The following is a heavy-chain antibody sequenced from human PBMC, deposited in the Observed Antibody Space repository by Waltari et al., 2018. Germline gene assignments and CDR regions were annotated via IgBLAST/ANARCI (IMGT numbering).Heavy chain of an antibody. CDR3: ARHGRDENFDGLFTDSFDT. J-gene: IGHJ3*02. CDR1: GDSITSNSFF. CDR2: FSYRGKT. Sequence: QLLLLESGPGLVKPSETLSLTCSVTGDSITSNSFFWGWIRQPPGKGLEWIGSFSYRGKTYSNPSLKARVTLSADTSKNQFSLGLTSVTAAESAIYYCARHGRDENFDGLFTDSFDTWGRGTRVTVSS. V-gene: IGHV4-39*01. D-gene: IGHD3-9*01.